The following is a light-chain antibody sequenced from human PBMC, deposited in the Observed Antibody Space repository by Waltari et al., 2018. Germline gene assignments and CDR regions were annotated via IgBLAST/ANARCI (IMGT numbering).Light chain of an antibody. V-gene: IGKV3-15*01. CDR3: QQYNDWPPTWT. CDR2: GAS. CDR1: QSIRSD. Sequence: EIVMTQSPATLSVSPGERATLSCRASQSIRSDLAWYQQKPGQTPRLLIYGASTRATVIPARFSCSGSGTDFTLTISSLQSEDFAVYYCQQYNDWPPTWTFGQGTKVEI. J-gene: IGKJ1*01.